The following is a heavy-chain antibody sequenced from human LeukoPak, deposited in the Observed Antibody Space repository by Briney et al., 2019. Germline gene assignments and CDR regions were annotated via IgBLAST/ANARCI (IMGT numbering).Heavy chain of an antibody. J-gene: IGHJ4*02. D-gene: IGHD6-19*01. Sequence: GGSLRLSCAASVFTFSSYGMHWVCQAPGKGLEWVAVIWYDGSNKYYADSVKGRFTISRDNSKNTLYLQMNSLRAEDTATYYCASLHVLRSSSGGLNYWGQGTLVTVSS. CDR3: ASLHVLRSSSGGLNY. CDR1: VFTFSSYG. CDR2: IWYDGSNK. V-gene: IGHV3-33*01.